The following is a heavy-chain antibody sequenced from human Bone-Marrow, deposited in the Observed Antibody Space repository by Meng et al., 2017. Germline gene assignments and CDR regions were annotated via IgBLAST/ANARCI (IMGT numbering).Heavy chain of an antibody. Sequence: VQVVESGGEVKKAGASVKVSCEASGHIFTRYDIHWVRPATGQGLEWMGWMNPNSGNTGYAQKFQGRVTMTRNTSISTAYMELSSLRSEDTAVYYCARYGSGSQIDYWGQGTLVTVSS. CDR1: GHIFTRYD. V-gene: IGHV1-8*01. D-gene: IGHD3-10*01. CDR2: MNPNSGNT. J-gene: IGHJ4*02. CDR3: ARYGSGSQIDY.